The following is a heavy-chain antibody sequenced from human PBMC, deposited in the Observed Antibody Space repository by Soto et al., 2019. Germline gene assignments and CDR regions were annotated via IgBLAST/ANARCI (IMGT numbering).Heavy chain of an antibody. CDR2: LDGAGGST. V-gene: IGHV3-23*01. Sequence: GGSLRLFCLASGFTFSDFAMIWVRHVPGRGLEWVASLDGAGGSTYYAESVRGRFSISRDNSQNTLFLQMKRLTVDDTAIYYCAAPRDEYGSGVSWFTYGMDIWGQGTTVTVSS. J-gene: IGHJ6*02. D-gene: IGHD3-10*01. CDR1: GFTFSDFA. CDR3: AAPRDEYGSGVSWFTYGMDI.